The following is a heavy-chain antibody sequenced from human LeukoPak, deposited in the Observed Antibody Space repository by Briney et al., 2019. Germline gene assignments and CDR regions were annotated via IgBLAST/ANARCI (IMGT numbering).Heavy chain of an antibody. CDR1: GGSFSDYY. V-gene: IGHV4-34*01. CDR3: ARHTSPSAAAMTGWFDP. CDR2: INHSGST. Sequence: SETLSLTCAVYGGSFSDYYWTWIRQPPGKGLEWIGEINHSGSTNYNPSLKSRVTISVHTSKNQFSLKLSSVTAADTGVYYCARHTSPSAAAMTGWFDPWGQGTLVTVSS. J-gene: IGHJ5*02. D-gene: IGHD2-2*01.